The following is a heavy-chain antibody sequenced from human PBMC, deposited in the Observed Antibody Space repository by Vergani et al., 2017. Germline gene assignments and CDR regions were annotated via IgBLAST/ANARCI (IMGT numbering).Heavy chain of an antibody. CDR2: IDHTGRP. CDR3: ARVNTETNGHLYYYYYMDV. Sequence: QVQLQQWGGGLFKPSETLSLTCVVNGGSFPSYYWTWIRQSPGEGLEWVGDIDHTGRPDYNPSLKSRITISVDKSRNQFSLTLNSVTATDTAIYFCARVNTETNGHLYYYYYMDVWGQGTAVTVS. CDR1: GGSFPSYY. D-gene: IGHD4-11*01. V-gene: IGHV4-34*01. J-gene: IGHJ6*03.